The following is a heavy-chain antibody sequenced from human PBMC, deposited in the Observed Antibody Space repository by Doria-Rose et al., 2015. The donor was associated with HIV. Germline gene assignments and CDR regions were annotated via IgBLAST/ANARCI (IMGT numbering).Heavy chain of an antibody. J-gene: IGHJ4*02. V-gene: IGHV4-30-4*01. D-gene: IGHD3-10*01. CDR3: ARTRNYGFPHFFDF. CDR1: GDSISSGDSF. CDR2: ISSSGTT. Sequence: QVQLQESGPGLVRPSQTLSLTCTVSGDSISSGDSFWSWIRQPPGKGPEWIGCISSSGTTYYYPSLRGRLTISLDASKTQFSLNLNSVTAADTAVYYCARTRNYGFPHFFDFWGQGTLVTVSS.